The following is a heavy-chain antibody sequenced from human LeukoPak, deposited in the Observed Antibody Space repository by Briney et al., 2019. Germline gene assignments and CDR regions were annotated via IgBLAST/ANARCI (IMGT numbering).Heavy chain of an antibody. J-gene: IGHJ4*02. CDR2: IRGSGADT. D-gene: IGHD3-10*01. V-gene: IGHV3-23*01. Sequence: GGSLRLSCAASGFTFSDFAVSWVRHPPGKGLEWVANIRGSGADTHYADSVKGRFTIYRDNSTSTLYLQMNSLKGEDTPVYYCARAPGGVARGNYFDLWGQGTLVTVSS. CDR1: GFTFSDFA. CDR3: ARAPGGVARGNYFDL.